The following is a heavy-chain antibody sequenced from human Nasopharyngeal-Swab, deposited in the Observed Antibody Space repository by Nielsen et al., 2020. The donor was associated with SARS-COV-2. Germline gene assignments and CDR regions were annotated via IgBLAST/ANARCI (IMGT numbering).Heavy chain of an antibody. CDR2: IYYSGST. CDR1: GGSISNYH. D-gene: IGHD4-17*01. CDR3: ARRGEGYGDYLDY. V-gene: IGHV4-59*08. J-gene: IGHJ4*02. Sequence: SETLSLTCSVSGGSISNYHWNWIRQPPGKGLGWIGYIYYSGSTNYNPSLKSRVTISVDTSKNQFSLKLSSVTAADTAVYYCARRGEGYGDYLDYWGQGTLVTVSS.